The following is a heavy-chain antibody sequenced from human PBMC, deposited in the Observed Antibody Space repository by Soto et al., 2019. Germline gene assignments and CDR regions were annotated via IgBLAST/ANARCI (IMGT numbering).Heavy chain of an antibody. V-gene: IGHV4-34*01. Sequence: SETLSLTCAVYGGSFSGYYWSWIRQPPGKGLEWIGEINHSASTNYNPSLKSRVTISVDTSKNQFSLQLSSVTAADTAVYYCATAKSSSSWYYYYYYGMDVWGQGPTVSVPS. CDR1: GGSFSGYY. D-gene: IGHD6-13*01. J-gene: IGHJ6*01. CDR3: ATAKSSSSWYYYYYYGMDV. CDR2: INHSAST.